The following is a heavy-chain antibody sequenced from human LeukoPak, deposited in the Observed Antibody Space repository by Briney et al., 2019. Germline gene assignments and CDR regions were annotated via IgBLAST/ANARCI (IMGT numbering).Heavy chain of an antibody. Sequence: PSETLSLTCTVSGASISGGGDYWSWIRQHPGEGLEWIGYIHNSGKTFYNPSLKSRVIISVDTSRNQFSLKLSSVTAADTAVYYCASLEYYYDSSGGARLDYFDYWGQGTLVTVSS. CDR3: ASLEYYYDSSGGARLDYFDY. J-gene: IGHJ4*02. D-gene: IGHD3-22*01. CDR2: IHNSGKT. CDR1: GASISGGGDY. V-gene: IGHV4-31*03.